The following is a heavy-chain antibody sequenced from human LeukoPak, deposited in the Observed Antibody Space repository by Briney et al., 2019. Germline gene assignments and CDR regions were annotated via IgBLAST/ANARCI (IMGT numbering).Heavy chain of an antibody. J-gene: IGHJ4*02. CDR1: GYTFTSQY. CDR2: INPSSGST. V-gene: IGHV1-46*01. CDR3: ARDGGYYDSSANFDY. D-gene: IGHD3-22*01. Sequence: SVKVSCKASGYTFTSQYIQWVRQAPGQGFEWMGIINPSSGSTSYAQQFQGRVTMTRDMSTSTVYMELSSLRSDDTAVYYCARDGGYYDSSANFDYWGQGTLVTVSS.